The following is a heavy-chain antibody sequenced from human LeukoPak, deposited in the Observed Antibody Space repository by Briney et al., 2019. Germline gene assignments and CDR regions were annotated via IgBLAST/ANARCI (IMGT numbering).Heavy chain of an antibody. CDR2: IKQDGSEK. CDR3: ARDALYYDFWSGADFDY. J-gene: IGHJ4*02. CDR1: GFTFSSHW. D-gene: IGHD3-3*01. V-gene: IGHV3-7*01. Sequence: PGGSLRLSCAASGFTFSSHWMSWVRRAPGKGLDWVANIKQDGSEKYYVDSVKGRFTISRDNAKNSLYLQMNSLRGEDTAVYYCARDALYYDFWSGADFDYWGQGTLVTVSP.